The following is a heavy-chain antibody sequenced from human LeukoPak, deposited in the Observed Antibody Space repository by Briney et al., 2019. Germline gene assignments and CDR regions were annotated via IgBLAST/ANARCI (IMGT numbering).Heavy chain of an antibody. D-gene: IGHD3-9*01. V-gene: IGHV6-1*01. CDR2: IYYRSKWYS. Sequence: PSQTLSLTCAISGDSVSGNRATWNWLRQSPSRGLEWLGRIYYRSKWYSDYAVSVKGRITINPDTSKNQFSLLLNSVTPEDTAVYFCGRAEHDWGSDYRGQGTLVTVSS. J-gene: IGHJ4*02. CDR1: GDSVSGNRAT. CDR3: GRAEHDWGSDY.